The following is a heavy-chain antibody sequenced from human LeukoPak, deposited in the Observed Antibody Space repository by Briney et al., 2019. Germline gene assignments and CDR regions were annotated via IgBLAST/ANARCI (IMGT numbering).Heavy chain of an antibody. CDR1: GYSISRGYN. V-gene: IGHV4-38-2*02. J-gene: IGHJ4*02. CDR2: IYHSGST. Sequence: SETLSLSCTVSGYSISRGYNSGCIRQPPGRGLEWIGRIYHSGSTYYNPSLESRVTISVDTSKNQFSLKLSSVTAADTAVYYCASVGFGIDYYFDYWGQGTLVTVSS. D-gene: IGHD3-10*01. CDR3: ASVGFGIDYYFDY.